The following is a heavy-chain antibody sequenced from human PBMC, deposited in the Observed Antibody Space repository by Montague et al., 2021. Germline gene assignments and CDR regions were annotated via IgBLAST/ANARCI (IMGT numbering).Heavy chain of an antibody. J-gene: IGHJ6*03. V-gene: IGHV3-74*01. CDR3: ARGGLRNYYYYMDV. D-gene: IGHD3-16*01. Sequence: SLRLSCAASGFTFRSYWMHWVRQAPGKGLVWVSRIKSDGLIAIYADSVKGRFTISRDNAKDTLHLQMNSLRAEDTTTYHCARGGLRNYYYYMDVWGKGTTVTVSS. CDR1: GFTFRSYW. CDR2: IKSDGLIA.